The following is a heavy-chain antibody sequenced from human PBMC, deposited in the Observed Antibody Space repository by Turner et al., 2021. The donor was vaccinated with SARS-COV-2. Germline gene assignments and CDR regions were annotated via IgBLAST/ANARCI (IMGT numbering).Heavy chain of an antibody. V-gene: IGHV1-24*01. Sequence: QVQLVQSGAEVKKPGASVKVSCKVSGYTRTELSMHWVRQAPGKGLEWMGGFDPEDAETIYAQKFQGRVTMTEDTSADTAYMELSSLRSEDTAVYYCATGYAYCGGDCSIDYWGQGTLVTVSS. CDR2: FDPEDAET. J-gene: IGHJ4*02. D-gene: IGHD2-21*02. CDR1: GYTRTELS. CDR3: ATGYAYCGGDCSIDY.